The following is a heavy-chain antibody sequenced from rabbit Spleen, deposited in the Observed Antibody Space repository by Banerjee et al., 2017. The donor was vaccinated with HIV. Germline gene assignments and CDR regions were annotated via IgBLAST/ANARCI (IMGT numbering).Heavy chain of an antibody. CDR1: GVSFSGDSY. V-gene: IGHV1S45*01. CDR2: IDTGSSGFT. Sequence: QEQLVESGGGLVQPEGSLTLTCKASGVSFSGDSYMCWVRQAPGKGLEWIACIDTGSSGFTYFASWAKGRFTISKTSSTTVTLQMTSLTAADTATYFCARDTGSSFSSYGMDLWGPGTLVTVS. J-gene: IGHJ6*01. D-gene: IGHD8-1*01. CDR3: ARDTGSSFSSYGMDL.